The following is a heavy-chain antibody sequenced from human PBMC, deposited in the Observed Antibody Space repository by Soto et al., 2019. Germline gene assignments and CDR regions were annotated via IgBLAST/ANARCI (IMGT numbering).Heavy chain of an antibody. CDR3: ASGGDNWKYLRYFDL. J-gene: IGHJ2*01. CDR1: GGTFSSYT. Sequence: QVQLVQSGAEVKKPGSSVKVSCRVSGGTFSSYTFGWVRQAPGQGLEWMGGIIPIFGTTNYAQKFQGRVTITADKSTSIAYMELSSLRSEDTGVYYCASGGDNWKYLRYFDLCGRGTLVTVSS. V-gene: IGHV1-69*06. D-gene: IGHD1-7*01. CDR2: IIPIFGTT.